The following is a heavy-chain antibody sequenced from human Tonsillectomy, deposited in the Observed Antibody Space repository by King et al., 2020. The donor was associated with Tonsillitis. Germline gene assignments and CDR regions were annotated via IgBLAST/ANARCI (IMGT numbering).Heavy chain of an antibody. J-gene: IGHJ5*02. Sequence: VQLVESGVGLVQPGGSLRLSCAASGFSFTDHYMDWVRQAPGKGLDWVCRIRNKANSYSTEYAASVKGRFTISSDDSKNSLYMQMRSLQTEDTAVYYFARDGGYMYKAEGAGKNWFDPWGQGTLVTVSS. CDR2: IRNKANSYST. CDR1: GFSFTDHY. V-gene: IGHV3-72*01. CDR3: ARDGGYMYKAEGAGKNWFDP. D-gene: IGHD6-19*01.